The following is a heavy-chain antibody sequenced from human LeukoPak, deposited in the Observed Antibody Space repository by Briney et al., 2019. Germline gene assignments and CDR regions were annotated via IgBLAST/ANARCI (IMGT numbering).Heavy chain of an antibody. CDR3: ARHQRGSCTSTSCYEFDN. D-gene: IGHD2-2*01. CDR1: GGSLSRYY. CDR2: IYYSGNT. Sequence: PSETLSLTCTVSGGSLSRYYWSWIRQPPGQGLESIAYIYYSGNTNYNPSLKSRVTISIDTSKNQFSLILSSVTAADTAVYYCARHQRGSCTSTSCYEFDNWGQGTLVTVSS. J-gene: IGHJ4*02. V-gene: IGHV4-59*08.